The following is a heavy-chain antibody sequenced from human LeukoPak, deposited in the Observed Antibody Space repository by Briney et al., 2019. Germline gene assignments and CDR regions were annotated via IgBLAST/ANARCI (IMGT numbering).Heavy chain of an antibody. CDR3: ARGSNYYDSSGQKN. V-gene: IGHV3-30*01. D-gene: IGHD3-22*01. Sequence: GGSLRLPCAASGFTFSCFAMHWVRQAPGKGLEWVAVISYDGSNKYYADSVKGRFTISRDNSRNTLSLQMNSLRAEDTAVYYCARGSNYYDSSGQKNWGQGTLVTVSS. CDR1: GFTFSCFA. CDR2: ISYDGSNK. J-gene: IGHJ4*02.